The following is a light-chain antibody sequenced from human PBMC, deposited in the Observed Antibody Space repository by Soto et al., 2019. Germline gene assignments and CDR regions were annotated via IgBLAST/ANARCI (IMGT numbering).Light chain of an antibody. V-gene: IGLV2-23*01. Sequence: QSALTQPASVSGSPGQSITISCTGTSSDVGSYNLVSWYQQHPGKAPKLMIYEGSKRPSGVSNRVSGSKSGNTASLTISGLLAEDEADNYCCSYAGSSTYVFGTGTKLTVL. CDR1: SSDVGSYNL. CDR3: CSYAGSSTYV. CDR2: EGS. J-gene: IGLJ1*01.